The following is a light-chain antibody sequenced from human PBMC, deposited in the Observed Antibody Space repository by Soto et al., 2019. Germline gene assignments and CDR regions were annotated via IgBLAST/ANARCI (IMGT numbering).Light chain of an antibody. CDR1: QGITNY. V-gene: IGKV1-27*01. CDR3: QQYNSDPLT. Sequence: DIRMTQSPSSLSASVGDRVTITCRASQGITNYLAWYQQKPGKVPKLLIYAASTLQSGVPSRFSGSESGTDFTVTISSLQPEDVATYYCQQYNSDPLTFGSGTKVEIK. CDR2: AAS. J-gene: IGKJ4*01.